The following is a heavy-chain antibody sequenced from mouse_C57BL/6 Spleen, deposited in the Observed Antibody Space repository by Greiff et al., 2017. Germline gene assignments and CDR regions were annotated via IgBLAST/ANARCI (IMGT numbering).Heavy chain of an antibody. D-gene: IGHD1-1*01. J-gene: IGHJ4*01. CDR1: GYTFTSYW. Sequence: QVQLQQPGAELVMPGASVKLSCKASGYTFTSYWMHWVKQRPGQGLEWIGEIDPSDSYTNYNQKFKGKSTLTVDKSSSTAYMQLSSLTSEDSAVYYCARSSYDYGSSYYAMDYWGQGTSVTVSS. CDR2: IDPSDSYT. CDR3: ARSSYDYGSSYYAMDY. V-gene: IGHV1-69*01.